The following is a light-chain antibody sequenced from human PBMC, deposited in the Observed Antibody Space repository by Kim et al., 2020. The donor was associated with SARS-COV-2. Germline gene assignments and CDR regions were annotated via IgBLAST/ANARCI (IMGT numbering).Light chain of an antibody. V-gene: IGLV3-21*04. J-gene: IGLJ3*02. CDR3: QVWDSSSDHWV. Sequence: SYELTQPPSVSVAPGKTARITCGGNNIGSKSVHWYQQKPGQAPVLVIYYDSDRPSGIPERFSGSNSGTTATLTISRVEAGDEADYYCQVWDSSSDHWVF. CDR1: NIGSKS. CDR2: YDS.